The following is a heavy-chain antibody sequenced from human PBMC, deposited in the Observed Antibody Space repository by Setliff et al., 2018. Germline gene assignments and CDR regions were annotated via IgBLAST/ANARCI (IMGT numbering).Heavy chain of an antibody. Sequence: SETLSLTCTVSGDSIDTDIWWSWVRQSPGKGLEWIGEIYYTGSTYYNPSLKTRVTISVDTSKNQFSLKLSSVTAADTAVYYCARLWISYESNTYFYPKYFDFWGQGTLVTVSS. CDR3: ARLWISYESNTYFYPKYFDF. CDR1: GDSIDTDIW. D-gene: IGHD3-22*01. V-gene: IGHV4-4*02. CDR2: IYYTGST. J-gene: IGHJ4*02.